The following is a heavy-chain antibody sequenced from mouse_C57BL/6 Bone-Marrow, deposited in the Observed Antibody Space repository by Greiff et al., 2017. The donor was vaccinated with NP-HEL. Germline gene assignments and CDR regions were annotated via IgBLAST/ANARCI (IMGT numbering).Heavy chain of an antibody. J-gene: IGHJ2*01. V-gene: IGHV5-16*01. CDR3: ARGIYYGNYGLYYFDY. Sequence: EVKLVESAGGLVQPGSSMKLSCTASGFTFSDYYMAWVRQVPEKGLEWVANINYDGSSTYYLDSLKSRFIISRDNAKNILYLQMSSLKSEDTATYYCARGIYYGNYGLYYFDYWGQGTTLTVSS. D-gene: IGHD2-1*01. CDR2: INYDGSST. CDR1: GFTFSDYY.